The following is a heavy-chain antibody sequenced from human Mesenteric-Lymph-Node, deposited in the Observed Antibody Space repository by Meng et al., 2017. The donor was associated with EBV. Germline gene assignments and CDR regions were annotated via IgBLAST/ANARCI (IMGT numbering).Heavy chain of an antibody. D-gene: IGHD5-12*01. CDR3: ARGRGFPVRYFDL. J-gene: IGHJ4*02. CDR1: GGSCSGYY. V-gene: IGHV4-34*01. CDR2: VYHTGGT. Sequence: QAQLQLWGAGLLESSETLSLTCAVYGGSCSGYYWTWIRQAPGKGLEWMGEVYHTGGTNYSPSLQSRVTMSVDVSKNQFALKLSSLTAADTSVYYCARGRGFPVRYFDLWGQGTLVTVSS.